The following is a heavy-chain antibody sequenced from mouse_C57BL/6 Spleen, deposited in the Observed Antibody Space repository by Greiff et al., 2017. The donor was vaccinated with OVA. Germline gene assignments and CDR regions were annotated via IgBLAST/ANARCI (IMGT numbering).Heavy chain of an antibody. V-gene: IGHV1-69*01. D-gene: IGHD2-1*01. J-gene: IGHJ4*01. CDR3: ARRGYYGNPYAMDY. CDR1: GYTFTSYW. CDR2: IDPSDSYT. Sequence: VQLQQPGAELVMPGASVKLSCKASGYTFTSYWMHWVKQRPGQGLEWIGEIDPSDSYTNYNQKVKGKSTLTVDKSSSTAYMQLSSLTSEDSAVYYCARRGYYGNPYAMDYWGQGTSVTVSS.